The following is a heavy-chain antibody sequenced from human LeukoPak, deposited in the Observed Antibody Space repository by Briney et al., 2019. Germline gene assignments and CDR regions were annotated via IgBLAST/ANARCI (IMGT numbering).Heavy chain of an antibody. V-gene: IGHV1-46*01. Sequence: EASLKVSCKASGYTFTSYYMHWVRQAPGQGLEWMGIINPSGGSTSYAQKFQGRGTMTRDTSTSTVYMELSSLRSEDTAVYYCAREGEMATDRGWFDPWGQGTLSPSPQ. CDR1: GYTFTSYY. D-gene: IGHD5-24*01. CDR3: AREGEMATDRGWFDP. J-gene: IGHJ5*02. CDR2: INPSGGST.